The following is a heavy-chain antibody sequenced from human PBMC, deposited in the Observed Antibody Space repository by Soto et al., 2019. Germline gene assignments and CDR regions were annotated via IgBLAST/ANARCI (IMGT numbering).Heavy chain of an antibody. CDR1: GGSISSGGHY. D-gene: IGHD4-17*01. J-gene: IGHJ4*02. Sequence: TLSLTCTVSGGSISSGGHYWGWIRQHPGRGLEWIGYIDNSGITYDNPSLKSRITMSVDTSQNQFSLKLSSVTAADTAVYYCARNYGDYGHYFDSWGQGTLVTVSS. V-gene: IGHV4-31*03. CDR3: ARNYGDYGHYFDS. CDR2: IDNSGIT.